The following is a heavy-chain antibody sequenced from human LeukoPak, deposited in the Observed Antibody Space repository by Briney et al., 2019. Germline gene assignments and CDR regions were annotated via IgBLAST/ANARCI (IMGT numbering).Heavy chain of an antibody. D-gene: IGHD3-9*01. CDR3: AREYYDILTGYSRYNWFDP. J-gene: IGHJ5*02. Sequence: ASVKVSCKASGYTFTGYYMHWVRKAPGQGLEWMGWINPNSGGTNYAQKFQGRVTMTRDTSISTAYMELSRLRSDDTAMYYCAREYYDILTGYSRYNWFDPWGQGTLVTVSS. CDR2: INPNSGGT. CDR1: GYTFTGYY. V-gene: IGHV1-2*02.